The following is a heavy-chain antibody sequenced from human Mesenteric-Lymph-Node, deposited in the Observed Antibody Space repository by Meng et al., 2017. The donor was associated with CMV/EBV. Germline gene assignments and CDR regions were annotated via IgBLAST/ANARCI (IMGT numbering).Heavy chain of an antibody. CDR3: ATITGTTLFDY. CDR1: GYTFTSYG. J-gene: IGHJ4*02. CDR2: ISAYNGNT. Sequence: ASVKVSCKASGYTFTSYGISWVRQAPGQGLEWMGWISAYNGNTNYAQKLQGRVTMTTDTSTSTACMELRSLRSDDTAVYYCATITGTTLFDYWGQGTLVTVSS. D-gene: IGHD1-7*01. V-gene: IGHV1-18*01.